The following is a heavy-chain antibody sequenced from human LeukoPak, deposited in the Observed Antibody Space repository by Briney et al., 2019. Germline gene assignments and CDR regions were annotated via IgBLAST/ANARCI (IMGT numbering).Heavy chain of an antibody. V-gene: IGHV3-9*03. CDR1: RFTFDDYA. J-gene: IGHJ4*02. D-gene: IGHD6-13*01. CDR3: AKDNRAAAGPGTLFDY. CDR2: ISWNSGSI. Sequence: GGSLRLSCAASRFTFDDYAMHWVRQAPGKGLEWVSGISWNSGSIGYADSVKGRFTISRDNAKNSLYLQMNSLRAEDMALYYCAKDNRAAAGPGTLFDYWGQGTLVTVSS.